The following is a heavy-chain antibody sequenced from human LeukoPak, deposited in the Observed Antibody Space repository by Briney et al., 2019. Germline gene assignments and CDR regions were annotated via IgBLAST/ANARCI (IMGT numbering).Heavy chain of an antibody. CDR3: AKGSYSSSSDY. J-gene: IGHJ4*02. CDR1: GFTFSSYA. V-gene: IGHV3-23*01. D-gene: IGHD6-6*01. Sequence: GGSLRLSCAASGFTFSSYAMSWVRQAPKKGLEWVSIISGSGGSTFYADSVKGRFTISRDNSKNTLYLQVNRLRAEDTAVYYCAKGSYSSSSDYWGQGTLVTVSS. CDR2: ISGSGGST.